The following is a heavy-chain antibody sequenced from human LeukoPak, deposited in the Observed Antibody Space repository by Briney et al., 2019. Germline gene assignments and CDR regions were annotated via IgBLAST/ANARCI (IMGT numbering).Heavy chain of an antibody. Sequence: PGGSLRLSCAASGFTFSDHYMDWVRQAPGKGLKWVGRGRNKANSYTAEYAASVKGRFTISRDDSKNSLYLQMNSLKTEDTAVYYCARARINSGGHYYFDYWGQGTLVTVSS. CDR1: GFTFSDHY. CDR2: GRNKANSYTA. J-gene: IGHJ4*02. D-gene: IGHD2-15*01. V-gene: IGHV3-72*01. CDR3: ARARINSGGHYYFDY.